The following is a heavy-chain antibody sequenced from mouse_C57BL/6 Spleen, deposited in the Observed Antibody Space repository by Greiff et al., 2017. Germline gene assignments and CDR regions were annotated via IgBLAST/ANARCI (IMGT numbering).Heavy chain of an antibody. Sequence: DVKLVESGGGLVQPGGSMKLSCVASGFTFSNYWMNWVRQSPEKGLEWVAQIRLKSDNYATHYAESVKGRFTISRDDSKSSVYLQMNNSRAEDTGIYYCTGPIYYDYDGYAMDYWGQGTSVTVSS. J-gene: IGHJ4*01. V-gene: IGHV6-3*01. D-gene: IGHD2-4*01. CDR1: GFTFSNYW. CDR2: IRLKSDNYAT. CDR3: TGPIYYDYDGYAMDY.